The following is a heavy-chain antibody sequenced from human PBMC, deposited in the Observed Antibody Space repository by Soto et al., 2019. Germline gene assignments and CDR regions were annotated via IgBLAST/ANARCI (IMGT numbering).Heavy chain of an antibody. CDR1: GFTFSSYG. Sequence: GGSLRLSCAASGFTFSSYGMHWVRQAPGKGLEWVAVIWYDGSNKYYADSVKGRFTISRDNSKNTLYLQMNSLRAEDTAVYYCARGDYDRSGYYSYSYYGMDVWGQGTTVTVSS. CDR3: ARGDYDRSGYYSYSYYGMDV. D-gene: IGHD3-22*01. V-gene: IGHV3-33*01. J-gene: IGHJ6*02. CDR2: IWYDGSNK.